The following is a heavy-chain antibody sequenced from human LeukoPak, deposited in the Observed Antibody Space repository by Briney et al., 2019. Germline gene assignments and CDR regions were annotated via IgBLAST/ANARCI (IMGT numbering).Heavy chain of an antibody. CDR3: ARGNPYSSGWYSYFDY. V-gene: IGHV1-18*01. Sequence: GASVKVSCKASGYTFTNYGISWVRQAPGQGLEWMGWISGYNGKTNYAQKLQGRVTMTTDTSTSTAYMELRSLRSDDTAVYYCARGNPYSSGWYSYFDYWGQGTLVIVSS. CDR1: GYTFTNYG. J-gene: IGHJ4*02. D-gene: IGHD6-19*01. CDR2: ISGYNGKT.